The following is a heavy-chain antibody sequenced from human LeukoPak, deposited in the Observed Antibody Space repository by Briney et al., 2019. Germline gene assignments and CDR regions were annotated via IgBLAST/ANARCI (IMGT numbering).Heavy chain of an antibody. D-gene: IGHD1-14*01. CDR1: GFTFSDYY. J-gene: IGHJ6*03. CDR3: AASLNRYYYYMDV. Sequence: GGSLRLSCAASGFTFSDYYMSWIRQAPGKGLEWVSYISSSGSTIYYADSVKGRFTISRDNAKNSLYLQMNSLRAEDTAVYYCAASLNRYYYYMDVWGKGTTVTVSS. V-gene: IGHV3-11*04. CDR2: ISSSGSTI.